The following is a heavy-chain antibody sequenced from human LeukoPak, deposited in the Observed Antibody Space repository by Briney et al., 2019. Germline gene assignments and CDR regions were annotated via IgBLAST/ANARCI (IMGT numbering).Heavy chain of an antibody. D-gene: IGHD3-3*01. V-gene: IGHV3-30*18. CDR2: ISYDGSNK. CDR3: AKSGSDDFWSGYQNNWFDP. J-gene: IGHJ5*02. CDR1: GFTFSSYG. Sequence: PGGSLRLSCAASGFTFSSYGTHWVRQAPGKGLEWVAVISYDGSNKYYADSVKGRFTISRDNSKNTLYLQMNSLRAEDTAVYYCAKSGSDDFWSGYQNNWFDPWGQGTLVTVSS.